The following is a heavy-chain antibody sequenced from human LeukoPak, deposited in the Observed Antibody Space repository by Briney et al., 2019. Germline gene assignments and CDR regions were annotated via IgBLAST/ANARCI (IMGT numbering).Heavy chain of an antibody. CDR2: IYYTGIT. J-gene: IGHJ4*02. Sequence: SETLSLTCTVPGDSISDYYFNWIRQPPGKGLEWIGYIYYTGITNYNPSLKSRVTLSVDTSKNQFSLKLSSVTAADTAVYYCARGLTGVFHYWGQGTLVTVSS. CDR1: GDSISDYY. D-gene: IGHD4-23*01. CDR3: ARGLTGVFHY. V-gene: IGHV4-59*12.